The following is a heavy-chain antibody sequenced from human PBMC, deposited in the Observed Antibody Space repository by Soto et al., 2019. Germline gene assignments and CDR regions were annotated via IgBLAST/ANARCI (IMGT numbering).Heavy chain of an antibody. Sequence: QVQLVESGGGVVQPGRSLRLSCAASGFTFSSYAMHWVRQAPGKGLEWVAVISYDGSNKYYADSVKGRFTISRDNSKNTLYLQMNSLRAEDTAVYYCARDHRYYDSSGNYGMDVWGQGTTVTVSS. CDR3: ARDHRYYDSSGNYGMDV. CDR2: ISYDGSNK. D-gene: IGHD3-22*01. V-gene: IGHV3-30-3*01. CDR1: GFTFSSYA. J-gene: IGHJ6*02.